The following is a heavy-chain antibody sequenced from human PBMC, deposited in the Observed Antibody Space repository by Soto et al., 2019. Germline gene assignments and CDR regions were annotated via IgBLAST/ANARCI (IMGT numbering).Heavy chain of an antibody. D-gene: IGHD4-17*01. J-gene: IGHJ6*02. Sequence: SVKVSCKASGGTFSSYAISWVRQAPGQGLEWMGGIIPIFGTANYAQKFQGRVTITADESTSTAYMELSSLRSEDTAVYYCARDNVTTVSNYYYYYRMDVWGQGTTVTVSS. CDR1: GGTFSSYA. V-gene: IGHV1-69*13. CDR3: ARDNVTTVSNYYYYYRMDV. CDR2: IIPIFGTA.